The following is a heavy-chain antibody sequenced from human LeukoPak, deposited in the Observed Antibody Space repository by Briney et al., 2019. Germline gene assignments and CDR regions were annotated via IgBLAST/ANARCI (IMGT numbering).Heavy chain of an antibody. CDR2: IYHSGST. D-gene: IGHD5-24*01. CDR1: GYSITSGYY. Sequence: SETLSLTCTISGYSITSGYYWGWIRQPPGKDLEWIGSIYHSGSTYYKPSLKSRVTISLDASKNQFSLKLSSVTAADTAVYYCVRSRNYPDAFDIWGLGTMVTVSS. CDR3: VRSRNYPDAFDI. V-gene: IGHV4-38-2*02. J-gene: IGHJ3*02.